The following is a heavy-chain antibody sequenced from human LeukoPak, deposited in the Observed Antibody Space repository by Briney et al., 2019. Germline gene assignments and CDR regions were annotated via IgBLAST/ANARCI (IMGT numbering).Heavy chain of an antibody. CDR2: INQDGSEK. CDR1: GFTFSSYW. CDR3: AGVSSDWLAFDY. V-gene: IGHV3-7*04. Sequence: GGSLRLSCAASGFTFSSYWMSWVRQAPVKGLEWVATINQDGSEKYYVDSVKGRFTVSRDNAKNSLYLQMNSLRAEDTAVYYCAGVSSDWLAFDYWGQGTLVTVSS. J-gene: IGHJ4*02. D-gene: IGHD6-19*01.